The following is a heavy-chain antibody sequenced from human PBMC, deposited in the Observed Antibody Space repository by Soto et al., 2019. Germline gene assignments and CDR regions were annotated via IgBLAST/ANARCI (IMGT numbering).Heavy chain of an antibody. CDR2: FYYSEST. V-gene: IGHV4-39*01. J-gene: IGHJ6*02. Sequence: QLQLQESGPGLVKPSETLSLTCTVSGGSISSGPYSWGWIRQPPGEGLEWIGTFYYSESTYYNPSLEGRVTRAVDTSKTQFSLKVSSVTVAYTAVYYCARLGGYCSSTSCYGFYGMDVWGQGTTVTVSS. CDR3: ARLGGYCSSTSCYGFYGMDV. CDR1: GGSISSGPYS. D-gene: IGHD2-2*01.